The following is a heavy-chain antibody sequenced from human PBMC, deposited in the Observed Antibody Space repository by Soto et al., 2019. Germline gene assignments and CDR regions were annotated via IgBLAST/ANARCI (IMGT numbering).Heavy chain of an antibody. Sequence: GASVKVSCKVSGFTLTELSMHWVRQAPGKGLEWMGGFDPEDGETIYAQKFQGRVTMTEDTSTDTAYMELSSLRSEDTAVYYCATSVGYYYYLDGWGKGTTVTVSS. CDR1: GFTLTELS. CDR3: ATSVGYYYYLDG. CDR2: FDPEDGET. D-gene: IGHD1-26*01. J-gene: IGHJ6*03. V-gene: IGHV1-24*01.